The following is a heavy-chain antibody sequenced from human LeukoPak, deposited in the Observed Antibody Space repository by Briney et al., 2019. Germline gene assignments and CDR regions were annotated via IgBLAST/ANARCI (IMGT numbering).Heavy chain of an antibody. Sequence: GGSLSLSWAASGFTFGSYAMHWVRQAPGKGLEWVAVISYDGSNKYYADSVKGRFTISRDNSKNTLYLQMNSLRAEDTAVYYCAALLNYDYWGQGTLVTVSS. CDR2: ISYDGSNK. V-gene: IGHV3-30-3*01. J-gene: IGHJ4*02. CDR1: GFTFGSYA. D-gene: IGHD2-21*01. CDR3: AALLNYDY.